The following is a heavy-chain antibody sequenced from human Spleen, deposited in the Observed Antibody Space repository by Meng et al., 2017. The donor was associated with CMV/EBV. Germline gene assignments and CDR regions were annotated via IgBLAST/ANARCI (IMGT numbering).Heavy chain of an antibody. CDR1: GVSFSNYG. CDR3: ARDTVDTAIPPWGMDV. Sequence: GESLKISCAASGVSFSNYGMHWVRQAPGKGLEWVAFIKYDGREKFYGDSVKGRFTISSDNSKNTVYLQMHSLRAEDTAVYYCARDTVDTAIPPWGMDVWGQGTTVTVSS. CDR2: IKYDGREK. V-gene: IGHV3-30*02. J-gene: IGHJ6*02. D-gene: IGHD5-18*01.